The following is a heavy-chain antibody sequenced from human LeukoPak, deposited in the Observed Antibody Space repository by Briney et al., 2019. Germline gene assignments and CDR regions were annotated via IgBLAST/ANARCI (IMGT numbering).Heavy chain of an antibody. CDR3: ARGPYSSGYLEYFQH. D-gene: IGHD3-22*01. Sequence: GSLRLSCTASGFTFGDYAMSWIRQPPGKGLEWIGEINHSGSTNYNPSLKSRVTISVDTSKNQFSLKLSSVIAADTAVYYCARGPYSSGYLEYFQHWGQGTLVTVSS. CDR1: GFTFGDYA. CDR2: INHSGST. V-gene: IGHV4-34*01. J-gene: IGHJ1*01.